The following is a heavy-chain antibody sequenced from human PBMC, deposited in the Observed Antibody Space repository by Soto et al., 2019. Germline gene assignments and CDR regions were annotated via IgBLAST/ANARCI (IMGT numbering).Heavy chain of an antibody. Sequence: SETLSLTCAVYGGSFSGYYWSWIRQPPGKGLEWIGEINHSGSTNYNPSLKSRVTISVDTSKNQFSLKLSSVTAADTAVYYCARGRRTTVTIDYWGQGTLVT. CDR2: INHSGST. D-gene: IGHD4-17*01. J-gene: IGHJ4*02. V-gene: IGHV4-34*01. CDR3: ARGRRTTVTIDY. CDR1: GGSFSGYY.